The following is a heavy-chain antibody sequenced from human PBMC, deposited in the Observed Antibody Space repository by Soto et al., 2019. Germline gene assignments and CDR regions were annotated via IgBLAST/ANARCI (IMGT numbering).Heavy chain of an antibody. CDR2: IYYTGST. D-gene: IGHD2-15*01. V-gene: IGHV4-59*01. Sequence: QVQLQESGPGLVKPSETLSLTCSVSGGSISSYYWSWIRQPPGKGLEWIGYIYYTGSTNSNLSLKSRATISLDTDKNQFSLRLTSVTAADTAVYYCARASGCSDGSCAFDPWGQGTLVTVSS. CDR1: GGSISSYY. CDR3: ARASGCSDGSCAFDP. J-gene: IGHJ5*02.